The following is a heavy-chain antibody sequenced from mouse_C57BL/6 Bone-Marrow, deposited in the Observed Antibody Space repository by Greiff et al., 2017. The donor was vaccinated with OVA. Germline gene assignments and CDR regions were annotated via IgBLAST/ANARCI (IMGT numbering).Heavy chain of an antibody. CDR1: GYTFTSYG. J-gene: IGHJ1*03. V-gene: IGHV1-81*01. CDR3: ARKVITTVADWYFDV. CDR2: IYPRSGNT. D-gene: IGHD1-1*01. Sequence: QVQLKESGAELARPGASVKLSCKASGYTFTSYGISWVKQRTGQGLEWIGEIYPRSGNTYYNEKFKGKATLTADKSSSTAYMELRSLTSEDSAVYFCARKVITTVADWYFDVWGTGTTVTVSS.